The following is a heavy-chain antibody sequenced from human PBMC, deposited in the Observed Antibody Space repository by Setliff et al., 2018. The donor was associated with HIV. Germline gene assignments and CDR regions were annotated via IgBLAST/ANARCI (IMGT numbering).Heavy chain of an antibody. CDR1: GGSISSSSDY. Sequence: SETLSLTCSVSGGSISSSSDYWGWIRQPPGKGLEWIGSIYHSGGTNYKPSLKSRVTISVDTSKNQFSLKLSSVTAADTAVYYCTRHGPTPDVKAFHIWGQGTMVTVSS. J-gene: IGHJ3*02. V-gene: IGHV4-39*01. CDR2: IYHSGGT. CDR3: TRHGPTPDVKAFHI.